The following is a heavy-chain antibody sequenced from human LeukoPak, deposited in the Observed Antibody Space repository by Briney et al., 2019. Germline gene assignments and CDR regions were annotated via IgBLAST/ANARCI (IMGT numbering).Heavy chain of an antibody. D-gene: IGHD6-19*01. V-gene: IGHV1-8*01. CDR2: MNPTNGDT. J-gene: IGHJ4*02. CDR3: ATSAPAEIAVATT. Sequence: ASVKVSCKASGYSFTGYDINWVRQATGQGLEWMGWMNPTNGDTVYAQKFQGRLTMTRSTSIKTAYMDLSSLKSEDTAIYYCATSAPAEIAVATTWGQGTLVTVSS. CDR1: GYSFTGYD.